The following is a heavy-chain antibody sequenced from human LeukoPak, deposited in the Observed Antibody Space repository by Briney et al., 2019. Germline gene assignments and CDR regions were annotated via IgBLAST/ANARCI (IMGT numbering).Heavy chain of an antibody. Sequence: PGGSLRLSCAASGFTLICCGMHWVRQAPGKGLEWVAFIRYDGSTKYYTDSVKGRFTISRDNAKNSLYLQMNSLRAEDTGVYYCARDTHMAKLWFGYYGGYDFDYWGQGTLVTVSS. CDR1: GFTLICCG. D-gene: IGHD3-10*01. J-gene: IGHJ4*02. CDR3: ARDTHMAKLWFGYYGGYDFDY. V-gene: IGHV3-30*02. CDR2: IRYDGSTK.